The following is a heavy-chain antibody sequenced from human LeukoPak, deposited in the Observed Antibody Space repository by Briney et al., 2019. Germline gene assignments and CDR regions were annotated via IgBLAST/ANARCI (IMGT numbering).Heavy chain of an antibody. CDR3: ARRDNLSSFWSGQFDY. D-gene: IGHD3-3*01. V-gene: IGHV4-38-2*01. CDR1: GYSISSGYY. J-gene: IGHJ4*02. Sequence: SETLSLTCAVSGYSISSGYYWGWIRQPPGKGLEWIGSIYHSGSTYYNPSLKSRVTISVDTSKNQFSLKLSSVTAADTAVYCCARRDNLSSFWSGQFDYWGQGTLVTVSS. CDR2: IYHSGST.